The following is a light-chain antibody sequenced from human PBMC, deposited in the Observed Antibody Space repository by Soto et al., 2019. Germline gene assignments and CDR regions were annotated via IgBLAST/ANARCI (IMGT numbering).Light chain of an antibody. CDR2: LGS. CDR1: QSLLHENGFNF. Sequence: DIVMTQSTILLSVTPGEPASISSRPIQSLLHENGFNFLNWYLQKPGQSPQLLISLGSSRASGVPDRFSGSASGRDFTLLISRVEAEDVGVFYCMQALETPLTFGGGTKVDVK. J-gene: IGKJ4*01. CDR3: MQALETPLT. V-gene: IGKV2-28*01.